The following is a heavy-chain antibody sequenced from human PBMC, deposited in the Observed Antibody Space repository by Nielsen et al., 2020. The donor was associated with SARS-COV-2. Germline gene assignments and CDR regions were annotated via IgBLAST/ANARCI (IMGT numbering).Heavy chain of an antibody. J-gene: IGHJ4*02. CDR3: AKDVWSGAHQIGPDY. D-gene: IGHD3-3*01. Sequence: GESLKISCEASGFTFTNYGMHWVRQVAGKGLEWVAIVSRDGSDTFYVDSVKGRFTISRDNSKNTVYLQMNSLRAEDTAVYHCAKDVWSGAHQIGPDYWGQGTLVTVSS. CDR1: GFTFTNYG. CDR2: VSRDGSDT. V-gene: IGHV3-30*18.